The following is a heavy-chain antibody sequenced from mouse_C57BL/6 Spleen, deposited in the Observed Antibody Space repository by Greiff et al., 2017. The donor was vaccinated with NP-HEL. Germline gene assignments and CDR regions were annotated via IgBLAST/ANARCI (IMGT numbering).Heavy chain of an antibody. CDR1: GYTFTSYW. V-gene: IGHV1-55*01. CDR3: AREKSGYRYHFDC. J-gene: IGHJ2*01. CDR2: IYPGSGCT. Sequence: QVQLQQPGAELVKPGASVKMSCKASGYTFTSYWITWVTQRPGQGLEWIGDIYPGSGCTNYNEKFKSKATLTVDTSSSTAYMQRSRLTYEDSAVYYCAREKSGYRYHFDCRGQGTTLAVAS. D-gene: IGHD2-14*01.